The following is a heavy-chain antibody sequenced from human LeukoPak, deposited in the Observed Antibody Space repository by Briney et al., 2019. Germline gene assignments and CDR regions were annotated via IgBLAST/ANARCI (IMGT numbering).Heavy chain of an antibody. V-gene: IGHV4-34*01. D-gene: IGHD3-22*01. CDR1: GGSFSGYY. Sequence: YETLSLTCAVYGGSFSGYYWSWIRQPPGKGLEWIGEINQSGSTNYNPSLKSRVTISVDTSKYQFSLKLSFVTAADTAVYYCARDVNYYDSSAYPLPWGEGTLWPPSP. CDR2: INQSGST. CDR3: ARDVNYYDSSAYPLP. J-gene: IGHJ5*02.